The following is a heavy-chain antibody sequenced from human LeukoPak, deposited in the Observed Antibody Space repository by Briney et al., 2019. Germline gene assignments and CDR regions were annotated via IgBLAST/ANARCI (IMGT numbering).Heavy chain of an antibody. CDR2: IYYSGST. V-gene: IGHV4-38-2*01. J-gene: IGHJ5*02. CDR1: GFSFSFSN. Sequence: GSLRLSCAASGFSFSFSNMNWVRQPPGKRLEWIGSIYYSGSTHYNPSLKSRVTISVDTSKNQFSLKLRSVTAADTAVYYCARGPRFGELLWHWFDPWGQGTLVTVSS. CDR3: ARGPRFGELLWHWFDP. D-gene: IGHD3-10*01.